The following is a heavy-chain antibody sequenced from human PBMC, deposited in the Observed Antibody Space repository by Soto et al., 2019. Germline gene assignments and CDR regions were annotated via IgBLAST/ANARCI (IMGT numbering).Heavy chain of an antibody. CDR3: ASQRGGWYYAFDI. Sequence: PSETLSLTCTVSGGAITSSSYYWGWIPQHPGKGLEWIGSIYFSGSTYYNPSLKSRVTISVDTSKNQFSLKLSSVTAADTAVYYCASQRGGWYYAFDIWGQGTMVT. CDR2: IYFSGST. D-gene: IGHD6-19*01. CDR1: GGAITSSSYY. J-gene: IGHJ3*02. V-gene: IGHV4-39*01.